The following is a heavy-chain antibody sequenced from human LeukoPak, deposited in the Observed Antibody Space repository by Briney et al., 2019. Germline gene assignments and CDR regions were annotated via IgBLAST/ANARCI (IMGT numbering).Heavy chain of an antibody. V-gene: IGHV3-23*01. D-gene: IGHD3-22*01. Sequence: LPGGSLRLSCVASGFTFSDYWMSWVRQAPGKGLEWVSAISGSGGSTYYADSVKGRFTISRDNSKNTLYLQMNSLRAEDTAVYYCARGDSSGYYWDWGQGTLVTVSS. CDR3: ARGDSSGYYWD. CDR2: ISGSGGST. CDR1: GFTFSDYW. J-gene: IGHJ4*02.